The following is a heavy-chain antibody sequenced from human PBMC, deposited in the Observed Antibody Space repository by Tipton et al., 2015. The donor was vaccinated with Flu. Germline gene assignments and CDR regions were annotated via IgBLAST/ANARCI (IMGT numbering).Heavy chain of an antibody. V-gene: IGHV4-4*07. Sequence: TLSLTCTVSGGSMSSYYWAWIRQPAGKGLEWIGRMYTSGSTKYNPSLESRVTMSVDTSNNHFSLKLSSVTAADTAVYYCARGSGSGTYLIFDFRGQGTLVTVSS. CDR3: ARGSGSGTYLIFDF. D-gene: IGHD3-10*01. CDR1: GGSMSSYY. J-gene: IGHJ4*02. CDR2: MYTSGST.